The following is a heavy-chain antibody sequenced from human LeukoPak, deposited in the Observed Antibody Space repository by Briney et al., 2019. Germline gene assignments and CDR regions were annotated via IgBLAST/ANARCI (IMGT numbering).Heavy chain of an antibody. Sequence: SETLSLTCTVSGVSISTYWWSWIRQPPGKGLEWIGYIYYSGSTNYNPSLQSRLTISVNTYKNQFSLKLSSVPHADSAVYYCARIVDTMVRGVSRRRWFDPWGQGTLVTVSS. D-gene: IGHD3-10*01. J-gene: IGHJ5*02. CDR3: ARIVDTMVRGVSRRRWFDP. CDR2: IYYSGST. V-gene: IGHV4-59*01. CDR1: GVSISTYW.